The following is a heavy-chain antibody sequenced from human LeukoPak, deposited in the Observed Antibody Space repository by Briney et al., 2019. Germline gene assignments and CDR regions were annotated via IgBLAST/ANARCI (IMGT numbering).Heavy chain of an antibody. CDR2: IKYDGSEK. V-gene: IGHV3-7*01. J-gene: IGHJ1*01. CDR3: AKDLNSGWYLAADFQH. D-gene: IGHD6-19*01. Sequence: GGSLRLSCAASGFTFSSYWMTWVRQAPGKGLEWVANIKYDGSEKDYMDSVKGRFTISRDNSKNTLYLQMNSLRAEDTAVYYCAKDLNSGWYLAADFQHWGQGTLVTVSS. CDR1: GFTFSSYW.